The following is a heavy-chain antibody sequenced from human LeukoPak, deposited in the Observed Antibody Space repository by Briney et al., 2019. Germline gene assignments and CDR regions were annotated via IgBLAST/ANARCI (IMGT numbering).Heavy chain of an antibody. Sequence: PSETLSLTCAVYGGSFSGYYWSWIRQPPGKWLEWIGEINHSGSTNYNPSLKSRVTISVDTSKNQFSLKLSSVTAADTAVYYCARDLWGSGIDNWGQGTLVTVSS. CDR1: GGSFSGYY. J-gene: IGHJ4*02. CDR2: INHSGST. D-gene: IGHD3-10*01. CDR3: ARDLWGSGIDN. V-gene: IGHV4-34*01.